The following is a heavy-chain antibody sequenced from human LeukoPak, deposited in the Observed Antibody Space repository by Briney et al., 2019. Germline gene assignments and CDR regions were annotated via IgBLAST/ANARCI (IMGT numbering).Heavy chain of an antibody. Sequence: GGSLKLSCAASGFTFGSYAMSWVRQAPGKGLEWVSAISGSGGSTYYADSVKGRFTISRDNSKNSLYLQMNSLRAEDTAVYYCARARFYCTTTSCYFWYFDYWGQGTLVTVSS. D-gene: IGHD2-2*01. J-gene: IGHJ4*02. CDR1: GFTFGSYA. CDR2: ISGSGGST. V-gene: IGHV3-23*01. CDR3: ARARFYCTTTSCYFWYFDY.